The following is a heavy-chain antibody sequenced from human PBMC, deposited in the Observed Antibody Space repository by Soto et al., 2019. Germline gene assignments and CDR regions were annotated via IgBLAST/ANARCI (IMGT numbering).Heavy chain of an antibody. CDR1: GGSISSSSYY. Sequence: PSETLSLTCTVPGGSISSSSYYWGWIRQPPGKGLEWIGSIYYSGSTYYNPSLKSRVTISVDTSKNQFSLKLSSVTAADTAVYYCASDTSSIAAPGSPRTLPYWGQGTLVTVSS. CDR3: ASDTSSIAAPGSPRTLPY. J-gene: IGHJ4*02. CDR2: IYYSGST. D-gene: IGHD6-6*01. V-gene: IGHV4-39*01.